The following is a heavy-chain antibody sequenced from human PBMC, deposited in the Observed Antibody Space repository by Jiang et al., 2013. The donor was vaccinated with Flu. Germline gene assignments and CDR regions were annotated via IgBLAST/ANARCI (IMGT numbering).Heavy chain of an antibody. CDR2: ISYDGSNK. V-gene: IGHV3-30-3*01. CDR1: GFTFSSYA. CDR3: ARGGLWFGENDAFDI. J-gene: IGHJ3*02. D-gene: IGHD3-10*01. Sequence: VQLLESGGGVVQPGRSLRLSCAASGFTFSSYAMHWVRQAPGKGLEWVAVISYDGSNKYYADSVKGRFTISRDNSKNTLYLQMNSLRAEDTAVYYCARGGLWFGENDAFDIWGQGTMVTVSS.